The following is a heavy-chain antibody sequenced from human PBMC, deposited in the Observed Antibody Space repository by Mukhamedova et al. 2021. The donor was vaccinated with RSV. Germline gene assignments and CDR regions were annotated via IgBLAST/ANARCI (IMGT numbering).Heavy chain of an antibody. CDR3: ARVYQLLFNNWFDP. J-gene: IGHJ5*02. V-gene: IGHV3-11*06. Sequence: AEYMGGRFTISRDNAKNSLYLQMNSLRAEDTAVYYCARVYQLLFNNWFDPWGQGTLVTVSS. D-gene: IGHD2-2*01.